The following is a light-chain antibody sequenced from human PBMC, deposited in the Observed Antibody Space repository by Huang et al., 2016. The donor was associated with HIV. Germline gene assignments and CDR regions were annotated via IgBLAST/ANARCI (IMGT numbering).Light chain of an antibody. CDR2: GAS. J-gene: IGKJ4*01. V-gene: IGKV3-11*01. CDR1: QSVSHY. CDR3: QESDTWPRLT. Sequence: IVLTQSPASLSLSPGGRATLSCSASQSVSHYLAWYQHKPGQPPRLLIYGASRRATDIPTRFNGTGSGTDFTLTISSLETEDSAVYYCQESDTWPRLTLGGGTKVEIK.